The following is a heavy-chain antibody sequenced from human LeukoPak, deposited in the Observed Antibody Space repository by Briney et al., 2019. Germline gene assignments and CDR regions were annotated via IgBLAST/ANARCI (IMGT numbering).Heavy chain of an antibody. CDR1: VGSFSGYY. Sequence: SETLSLTCAVYVGSFSGYYWSWIRQPPGKGLEWIGEINHSGSTNYNSSLKSRVTISVDTSKNQFSLKLSSVTAADTAVYYCARDVRDYYYGMDVWGQGTTVTVSS. J-gene: IGHJ6*02. V-gene: IGHV4-34*01. CDR2: INHSGST. CDR3: ARDVRDYYYGMDV.